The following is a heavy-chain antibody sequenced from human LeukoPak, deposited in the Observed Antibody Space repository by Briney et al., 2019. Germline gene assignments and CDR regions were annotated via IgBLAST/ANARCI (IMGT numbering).Heavy chain of an antibody. J-gene: IGHJ3*02. CDR3: ATVHGSDHQERAFDI. D-gene: IGHD1-26*01. Sequence: ASVKVSCKVSGYTLTELSMHWVRQAPGKGLEWMGGFDPEDGETIYAQKFQGRVTMTEDTSTHTAYMELRSLVSEDTVVYYCATVHGSDHQERAFDIWGQGPVVPVSS. CDR1: GYTLTELS. V-gene: IGHV1-24*01. CDR2: FDPEDGET.